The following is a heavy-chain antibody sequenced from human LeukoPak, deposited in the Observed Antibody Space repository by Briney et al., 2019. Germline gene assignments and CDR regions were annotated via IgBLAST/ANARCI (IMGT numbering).Heavy chain of an antibody. J-gene: IGHJ4*02. CDR1: GGTFSSYA. V-gene: IGHV1-69*13. Sequence: SVKVSCKASGGTFSSYAISWVRQPPGQGLEWMGGIIPIFGTANYAQKFQCRVTITADESTSTAYMELSSLRSEDTAVYYCARAEYYYDSSGYLHFDYWGQGTLVTVSS. CDR3: ARAEYYYDSSGYLHFDY. D-gene: IGHD3-22*01. CDR2: IIPIFGTA.